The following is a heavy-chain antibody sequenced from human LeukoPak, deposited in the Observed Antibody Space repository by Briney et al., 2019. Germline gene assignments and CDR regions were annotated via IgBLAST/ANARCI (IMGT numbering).Heavy chain of an antibody. CDR1: GFTFSSYD. J-gene: IGHJ5*02. CDR3: AKGSRFLGS. CDR2: ISYDENNK. Sequence: GGSLRLSCAASGFTFSSYDMHWVRQAPGKGLEWVAVISYDENNKYYVDSVKGRFTISRDNSKNTLYLQMNSLRVEDTAVYYCAKGSRFLGSWGQGTLLTVSS. D-gene: IGHD3-10*01. V-gene: IGHV3-30*18.